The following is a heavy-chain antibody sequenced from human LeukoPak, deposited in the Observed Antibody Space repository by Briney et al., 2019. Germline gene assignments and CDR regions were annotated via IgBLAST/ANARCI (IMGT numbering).Heavy chain of an antibody. D-gene: IGHD6-25*01. Sequence: GGSLRLSCAASGFTFSSYAMHWVRQAPGKGLEWVAVISYDGSKKYYGDSVQGRFSISRDNSKNTVYLEMNSLRPEDTAIYYCAKEAAIDYWYLDVWGRGTLVTASS. CDR3: AKEAAIDYWYLDV. CDR2: ISYDGSKK. CDR1: GFTFSSYA. V-gene: IGHV3-30*04. J-gene: IGHJ2*01.